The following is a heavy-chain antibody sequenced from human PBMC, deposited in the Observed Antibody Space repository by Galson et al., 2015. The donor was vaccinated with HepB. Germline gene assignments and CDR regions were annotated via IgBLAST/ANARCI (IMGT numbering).Heavy chain of an antibody. CDR1: GFTFSNAW. V-gene: IGHV3-15*01. CDR2: IKSKTDGGTT. J-gene: IGHJ4*02. CDR3: TTTLRYSIRGGEVESDY. Sequence: SLRLSCAASGFTFSNAWMSWVRQAPGKGLEWVGRIKSKTDGGTTDYAAPVKGRFTISRDDSKNTLYLQMNSLKTEDTAVYYCTTTLRYSIRGGEVESDYWGQGTLVTVSS. D-gene: IGHD3-9*01.